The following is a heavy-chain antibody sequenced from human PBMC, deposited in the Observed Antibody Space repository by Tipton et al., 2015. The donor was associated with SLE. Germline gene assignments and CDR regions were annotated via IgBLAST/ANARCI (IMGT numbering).Heavy chain of an antibody. CDR2: INHSGST. D-gene: IGHD3-3*01. CDR3: ARARYYDFWGGYYNWFDP. V-gene: IGHV4-34*01. J-gene: IGHJ5*02. Sequence: TLSLTCAVYGGSFSGYFWSWIRQPPGKGLEWIGEINHSGSTNYNPSLKSRVTISVDTSKNQFSLRLRSVTAADTAVYYCARARYYDFWGGYYNWFDPWGQGTLVTVSS. CDR1: GGSFSGYF.